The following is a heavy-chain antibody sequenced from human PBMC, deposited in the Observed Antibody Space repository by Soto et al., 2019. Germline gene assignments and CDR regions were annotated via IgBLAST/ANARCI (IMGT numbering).Heavy chain of an antibody. D-gene: IGHD5-12*01. CDR3: ARVGYRKALDY. J-gene: IGHJ4*02. V-gene: IGHV4-59*08. Sequence: SETLSLTCTVSGGSISSYYWSWIRQPPGKGLEWIGYIYYSGSTNYNPSLKSRVTISVDTSKNQFSLKLSSVTAADTAVYYCARVGYRKALDYWGQGTLVTVSS. CDR2: IYYSGST. CDR1: GGSISSYY.